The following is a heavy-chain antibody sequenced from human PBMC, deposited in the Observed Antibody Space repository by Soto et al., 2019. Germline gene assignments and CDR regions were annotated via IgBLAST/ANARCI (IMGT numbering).Heavy chain of an antibody. CDR2: ISAYNGNT. V-gene: IGHV1-18*01. D-gene: IGHD3-10*01. CDR3: ASSRIHISRGAFDI. J-gene: IGHJ3*02. Sequence: ASVKVSCKASGYTFTSYGISWVRQAPGQGLEWMGWISAYNGNTNYAQKLQGRVTMTTDTSTSTAYMELRSLRSDDTAVYYCASSRIHISRGAFDIWGQGTMVTVSS. CDR1: GYTFTSYG.